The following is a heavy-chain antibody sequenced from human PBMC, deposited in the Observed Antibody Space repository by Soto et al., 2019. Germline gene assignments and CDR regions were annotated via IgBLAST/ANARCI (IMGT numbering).Heavy chain of an antibody. D-gene: IGHD1-26*01. CDR1: GFTFSSYG. Sequence: QVQLVESGGGVVQPGRSLRLSCAASGFTFSSYGMHWVRQAPGKGLEWVAVIWYDGSNKYYADSVKGRFTISRDNSKSTLYLQMNSLRAEDTAVYYCAREERSAFDIWGQGTMVTVSS. CDR2: IWYDGSNK. V-gene: IGHV3-33*01. J-gene: IGHJ3*02. CDR3: AREERSAFDI.